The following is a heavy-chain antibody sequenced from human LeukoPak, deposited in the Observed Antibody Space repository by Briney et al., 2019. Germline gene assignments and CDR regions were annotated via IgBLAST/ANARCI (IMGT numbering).Heavy chain of an antibody. V-gene: IGHV4-39*07. J-gene: IGHJ5*02. CDR2: IYYSGST. D-gene: IGHD3-10*01. CDR1: GGSISGSSYY. Sequence: SETLSLTCTVSGGSISGSSYYWGWIRQPPGKGLEWIGSIYYSGSTYYNPSLKSRVTISVDTSKNQFSLKLSSVTAADTAVYYCARDRFGELLPNWFDPWGQGTLVTVSS. CDR3: ARDRFGELLPNWFDP.